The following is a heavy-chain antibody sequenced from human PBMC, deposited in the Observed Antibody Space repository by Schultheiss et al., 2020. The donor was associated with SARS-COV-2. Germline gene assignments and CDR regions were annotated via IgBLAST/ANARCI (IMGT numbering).Heavy chain of an antibody. CDR3: ARGGWYYYYGMDV. J-gene: IGHJ6*02. Sequence: ESLKISCTVSGGSISSYYWSWIRQPPGKGLEWIGYIYYSGSTNYNPSLKSRVTISVDTSKNQFSLKLSSVTAADTAVYYCARGGWYYYYGMDVWGQGTTVTVSS. D-gene: IGHD6-19*01. CDR1: GGSISSYY. V-gene: IGHV4-59*12. CDR2: IYYSGST.